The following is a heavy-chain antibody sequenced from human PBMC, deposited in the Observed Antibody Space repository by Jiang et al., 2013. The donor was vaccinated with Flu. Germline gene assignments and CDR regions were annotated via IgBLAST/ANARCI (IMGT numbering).Heavy chain of an antibody. Sequence: IPIFGTANYAQKFQGRVTITADESTSTAYMELSSLRSEDTAVYYCARERVSIAVAGPWFDPWGQGTLVTVSS. D-gene: IGHD6-19*01. J-gene: IGHJ5*02. CDR3: ARERVSIAVAGPWFDP. CDR2: IPIFGTA. V-gene: IGHV1-69*01.